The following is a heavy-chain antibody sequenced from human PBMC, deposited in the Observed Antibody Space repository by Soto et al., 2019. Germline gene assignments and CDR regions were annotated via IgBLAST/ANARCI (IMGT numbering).Heavy chain of an antibody. D-gene: IGHD6-19*01. Sequence: EVQLLESGGGLVQPGGSLTLSCAASGFTFSSYAMSWLRQAPGKGLEWVSAIDGTGDNTHYADSVKGQFTFSRDNSRNTLYLQMNGLRTEDTALYYCAKQVTGWFNDAFDVWGQGTGVTVSS. V-gene: IGHV3-23*01. CDR1: GFTFSSYA. CDR2: IDGTGDNT. J-gene: IGHJ3*01. CDR3: AKQVTGWFNDAFDV.